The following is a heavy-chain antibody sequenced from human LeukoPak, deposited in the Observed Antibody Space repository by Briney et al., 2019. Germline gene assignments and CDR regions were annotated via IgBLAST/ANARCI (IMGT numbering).Heavy chain of an antibody. D-gene: IGHD1-1*01. J-gene: IGHJ4*02. Sequence: GGSLRLSCAASGFTFSSYGMHWVRQAPGKGLEWVAAAWYDGSKEYYADSVKGQFTISRDNSKNTLDLQMNSLRAEDTAVYYCARVREQLEWYFYYWGQGTLVTVSS. V-gene: IGHV3-33*08. CDR1: GFTFSSYG. CDR3: ARVREQLEWYFYY. CDR2: AWYDGSKE.